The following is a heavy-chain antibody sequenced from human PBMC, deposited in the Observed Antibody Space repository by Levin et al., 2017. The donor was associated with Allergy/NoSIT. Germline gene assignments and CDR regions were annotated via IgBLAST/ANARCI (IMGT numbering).Heavy chain of an antibody. CDR2: IYYSGST. D-gene: IGHD2-8*01. Sequence: SETLSLTCTVSGGSISSGDYYWSWIRQPPGKGLEWIGYIYYSGSTYYNPSLKSRVTISVDTSKNQFSLKLSSVTAADTAVYYCARRYCTNGVCCLDYWGQGTLVTVSS. CDR1: GGSISSGDYY. V-gene: IGHV4-30-4*01. J-gene: IGHJ4*02. CDR3: ARRYCTNGVCCLDY.